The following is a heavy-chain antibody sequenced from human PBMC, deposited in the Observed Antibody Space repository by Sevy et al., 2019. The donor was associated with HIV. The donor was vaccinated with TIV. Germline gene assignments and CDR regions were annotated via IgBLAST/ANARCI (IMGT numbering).Heavy chain of an antibody. CDR3: ARGPTKYGGSTSGGYFDY. CDR1: GFTFSSYG. Sequence: GGSLRLSCAASGFTFSSYGMHWVRQAPGKALEWVAVIWYDGSNKYYADSVKGRFTISRDNSKNTLYLQMNRLRAEDTAVYYCARGPTKYGGSTSGGYFDYWGQGTLVTVSS. D-gene: IGHD6-13*01. V-gene: IGHV3-33*01. J-gene: IGHJ4*02. CDR2: IWYDGSNK.